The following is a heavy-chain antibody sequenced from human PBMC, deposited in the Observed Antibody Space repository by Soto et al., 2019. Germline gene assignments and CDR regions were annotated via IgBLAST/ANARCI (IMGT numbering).Heavy chain of an antibody. Sequence: PSETLSLTCTVSGGSISSYYWSWIRQPPGKGLEWIGYIYYSGSTNYNPSLKSRVTISVDTSKNQFSLKLSSVTAADTAVYYCAGGLSDYGDYYYFDYWGQGTLVTVSS. CDR2: IYYSGST. CDR1: GGSISSYY. J-gene: IGHJ4*02. V-gene: IGHV4-59*01. CDR3: AGGLSDYGDYYYFDY. D-gene: IGHD4-17*01.